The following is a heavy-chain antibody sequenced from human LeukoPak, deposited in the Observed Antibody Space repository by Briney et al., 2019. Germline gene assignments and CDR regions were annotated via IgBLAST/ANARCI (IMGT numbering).Heavy chain of an antibody. J-gene: IGHJ4*02. CDR3: ARDQGFGESLFDY. D-gene: IGHD3-10*01. V-gene: IGHV4-59*01. CDR1: GGSISSYY. Sequence: SETLSLTCTVSGGSISSYYWSWIRQPPGKGLEWIGYIYYSGSTNYNPSLKSRVTISLDTSKNQFSLKLSSVTAADTAVYYCARDQGFGESLFDYWGQGTLVTVSS. CDR2: IYYSGST.